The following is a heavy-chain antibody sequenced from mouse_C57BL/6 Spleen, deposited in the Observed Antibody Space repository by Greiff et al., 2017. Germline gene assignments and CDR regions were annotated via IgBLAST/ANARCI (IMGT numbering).Heavy chain of an antibody. Sequence: VKLMESGAELVKPGASEKLSCKASGYTFTEYTIHWVKQRSGQGLEWIGWFYPGRGSIKYNEKFKDKATLTADKSSSTVYMELSRLTSEDSAVYFCARHDTTAAMDYWGQGTSVTVSS. J-gene: IGHJ4*01. CDR2: FYPGRGSI. CDR1: GYTFTEYT. D-gene: IGHD1-2*01. CDR3: ARHDTTAAMDY. V-gene: IGHV1-62-2*01.